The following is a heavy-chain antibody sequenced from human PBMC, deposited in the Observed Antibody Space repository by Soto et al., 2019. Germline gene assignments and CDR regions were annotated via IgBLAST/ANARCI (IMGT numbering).Heavy chain of an antibody. CDR3: ARFSLDCSSTSCYAFGGSDHNWFDP. D-gene: IGHD2-2*01. CDR2: ISAYNGNT. V-gene: IGHV1-18*01. J-gene: IGHJ5*02. CDR1: GYTFTSYG. Sequence: ASVTVSCQASGYTFTSYGISWVRQAPGQGLEWMGWISAYNGNTNYAQKLQGRVTMTTDTSTSTAYMELRSLRSDDTAVYYCARFSLDCSSTSCYAFGGSDHNWFDPWGQGTLVTVSS.